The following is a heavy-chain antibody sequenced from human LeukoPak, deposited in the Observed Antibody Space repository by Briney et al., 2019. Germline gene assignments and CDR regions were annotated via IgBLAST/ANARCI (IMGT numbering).Heavy chain of an antibody. CDR1: GFTFSNYA. CDR3: AKGAYCGGDCYGYYYYYMDA. Sequence: GGSLRLSCAASGFTFSNYAMSWVRQAPGKGLEWVSSISGSGGTTYYADSVKDRFTISRDNSKNTLFLQMNSLRAEDTAFYYCAKGAYCGGDCYGYYYYYMDAWGKGTTVTVSS. D-gene: IGHD2-21*02. V-gene: IGHV3-23*01. J-gene: IGHJ6*03. CDR2: ISGSGGTT.